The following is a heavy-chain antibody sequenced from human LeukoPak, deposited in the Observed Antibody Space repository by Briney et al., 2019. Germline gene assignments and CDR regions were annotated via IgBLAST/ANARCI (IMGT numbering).Heavy chain of an antibody. J-gene: IGHJ6*02. D-gene: IGHD3-16*02. CDR1: GGTFSSYA. CDR3: ARGRGAQSPYDYVWGSYRYTVPLPMDV. V-gene: IGHV1-69*01. Sequence: GSSVKVSCKASGGTFSSYAISWVRQAPGQGLEWMGGIIPIFGTANYAQEFQGRVTITADESTSTAYMELSSLRSEDTAVYYCARGRGAQSPYDYVWGSYRYTVPLPMDVWGQGTTVTVSS. CDR2: IIPIFGTA.